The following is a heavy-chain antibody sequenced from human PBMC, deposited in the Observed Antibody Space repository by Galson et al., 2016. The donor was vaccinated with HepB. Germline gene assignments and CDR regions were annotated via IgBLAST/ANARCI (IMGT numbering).Heavy chain of an antibody. CDR1: GYRFTGYW. Sequence: QSGAEVKKAGESLQMSCKVSGYRFTGYWIGWVRQVPGKGLEWMAIIYPGDPNLRYNPSFQGQVTISADESVSTAYLQWSSLKASDTAVYYCARLRPGSAHLIVDFWGQGTLVTVSP. CDR3: ARLRPGSAHLIVDF. D-gene: IGHD3-16*01. J-gene: IGHJ4*02. V-gene: IGHV5-51*01. CDR2: IYPGDPNL.